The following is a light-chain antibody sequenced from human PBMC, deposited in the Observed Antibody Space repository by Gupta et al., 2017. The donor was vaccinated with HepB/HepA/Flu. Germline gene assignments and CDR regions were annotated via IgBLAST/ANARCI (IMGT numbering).Light chain of an antibody. CDR3: DSWDKTRRGHVV. CDR1: SSNIGSNY. CDR2: MNN. Sequence: VLTQPPSASGPPGQRVTISCSGTSSNIGSNYVYWYHHLPGTTSNLLIYMNNERPSGVTARLSGSKCGTSAALAISGLRAEEEEDYYCDSWDKTRRGHVVFGGGTKLTVL. V-gene: IGLV1-47*01. J-gene: IGLJ2*01.